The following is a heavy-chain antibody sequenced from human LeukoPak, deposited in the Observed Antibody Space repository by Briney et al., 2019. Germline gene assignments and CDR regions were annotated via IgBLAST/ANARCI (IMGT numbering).Heavy chain of an antibody. CDR1: GDSIRSSNHY. CDR2: IYYSGST. V-gene: IGHV4-39*07. CDR3: ARVTGYMIEDYFDY. D-gene: IGHD3-22*01. Sequence: SETLSLTCAVSGDSIRSSNHYWGWLRQPPGRGLEWVGSIYYSGSTNYNTSLKSRVTISVKTSKNQFSLKLSSVTAADTAIYYCARVTGYMIEDYFDYWGQGTLVTVSS. J-gene: IGHJ4*02.